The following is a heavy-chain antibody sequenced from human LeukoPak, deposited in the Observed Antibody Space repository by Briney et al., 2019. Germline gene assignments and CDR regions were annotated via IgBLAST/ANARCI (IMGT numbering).Heavy chain of an antibody. V-gene: IGHV1-18*01. CDR2: ISAYNGNT. CDR1: GYTFTSCG. J-gene: IGHJ4*02. CDR3: ARERGYCSSTSCSNFDY. D-gene: IGHD2-2*01. Sequence: ASVKVSCKASGYTFTSCGISWVRQAPGQGLEWMGWISAYNGNTNYAQKLQGRVTMTTDTSTSTAYMELRSLRSDDTAVYYCARERGYCSSTSCSNFDYWGQGTLVTVSS.